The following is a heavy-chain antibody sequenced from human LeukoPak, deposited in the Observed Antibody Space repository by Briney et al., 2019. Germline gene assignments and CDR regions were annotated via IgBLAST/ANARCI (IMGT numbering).Heavy chain of an antibody. Sequence: SETLSLTCTVSGGSISSYYWSWIRQPAGKGLEWIGRIYTSGSTYYNPSLKSRVTISVDTSKNQFSLKLSSVTAADTAVYYSYSFYYYDSSGYTDAFDIWGQGTMVTVSS. CDR3: YSFYYYDSSGYTDAFDI. CDR1: GGSISSYY. J-gene: IGHJ3*02. CDR2: IYTSGST. D-gene: IGHD3-22*01. V-gene: IGHV4-4*07.